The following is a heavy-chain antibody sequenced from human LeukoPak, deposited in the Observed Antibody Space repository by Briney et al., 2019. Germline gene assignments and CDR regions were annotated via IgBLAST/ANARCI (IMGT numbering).Heavy chain of an antibody. V-gene: IGHV4-38-2*02. CDR3: ARGSYGYIDQ. J-gene: IGHJ4*02. CDR2: NYHSGPT. D-gene: IGHD3-16*01. CDR1: GYSINNNYY. Sequence: PSEPLSLTCTVSGYSINNNYYWDWIRQPPGEGLEWIASNYHSGPTFYNPALKPRVPISLDSSKKQYSLKLSSVTAADAAVYYCARGSYGYIDQWGQGLLVTVSS.